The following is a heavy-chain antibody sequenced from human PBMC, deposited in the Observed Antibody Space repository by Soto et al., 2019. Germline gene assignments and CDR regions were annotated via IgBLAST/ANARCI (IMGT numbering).Heavy chain of an antibody. CDR2: IWYDGSNK. D-gene: IGHD3-3*01. V-gene: IGHV3-33*01. CDR1: GFTFSSYG. J-gene: IGHJ4*02. CDR3: ARGTHYDFWSGLSKDFDY. Sequence: QVQLVESGGGVVQPGRSLRLSCAASGFTFSSYGMHWVRQAPGKGLEWVAVIWYDGSNKYYADSLKGRFTISRDNSKNTLYLQMNSLIAEDTAVYYCARGTHYDFWSGLSKDFDYWGQGTLVTVSS.